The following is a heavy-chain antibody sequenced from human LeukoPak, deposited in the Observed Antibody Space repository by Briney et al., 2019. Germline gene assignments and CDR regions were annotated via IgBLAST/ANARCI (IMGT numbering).Heavy chain of an antibody. CDR3: AREGAAAVAFDI. CDR1: GFTFSNYW. D-gene: IGHD6-13*01. CDR2: IKTDGSEK. J-gene: IGHJ3*02. V-gene: IGHV3-7*01. Sequence: GGSLRLSCEGSGFTFSNYWMGWVRQAPGKGLQWVANIKTDGSEKYYVDSVKGRFTISRDNAKNSLYLQMNSLRAEDTAVYYCAREGAAAVAFDIWGQGTMVTVSS.